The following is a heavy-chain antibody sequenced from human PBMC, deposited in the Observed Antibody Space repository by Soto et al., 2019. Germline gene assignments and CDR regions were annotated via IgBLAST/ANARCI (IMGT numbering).Heavy chain of an antibody. V-gene: IGHV6-1*01. Sequence: SQTLSLTCAISRDSVPSNSAAWNWIRQSPSRGLEWLGRTYYRSKWVYDYAESVKSRISINPDTSKNQISLHLNFVTPEDRAVYYCANWRMDVWGRGTTGTVSS. CDR2: TYYRSKWVY. D-gene: IGHD1-1*01. CDR1: RDSVPSNSAA. CDR3: ANWRMDV. J-gene: IGHJ6*02.